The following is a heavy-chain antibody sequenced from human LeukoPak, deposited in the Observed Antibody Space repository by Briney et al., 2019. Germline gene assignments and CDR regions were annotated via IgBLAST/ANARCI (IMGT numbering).Heavy chain of an antibody. Sequence: SETLSLTCAVYGGSFSGYYWSWIRQPPGKGLEWIGEINHSGSTNYNPSLKSRVTISVDTSKNQFSLKLSSVTAADTAVYYCARHVLPQHSSSWYGSGWYFDLWGRGTLVTVSS. CDR3: ARHVLPQHSSSWYGSGWYFDL. V-gene: IGHV4-34*01. D-gene: IGHD6-13*01. CDR1: GGSFSGYY. CDR2: INHSGST. J-gene: IGHJ2*01.